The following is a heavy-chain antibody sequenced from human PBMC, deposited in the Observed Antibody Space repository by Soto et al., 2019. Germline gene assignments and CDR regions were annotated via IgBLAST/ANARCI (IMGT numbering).Heavy chain of an antibody. CDR3: ARYHGRWLVLGWFDP. V-gene: IGHV1-18*01. D-gene: IGHD6-19*01. J-gene: IGHJ5*02. CDR1: GYTFTSYG. Sequence: ASVKVSCKASGYTFTSYGISWVRQAPGQGLEWMGWISAYNGNTNYAQKLQGRVTMTTDTSTSTAYMELRSLRSDDTAVYYCARYHGRWLVLGWFDPWGQGTLVTVSS. CDR2: ISAYNGNT.